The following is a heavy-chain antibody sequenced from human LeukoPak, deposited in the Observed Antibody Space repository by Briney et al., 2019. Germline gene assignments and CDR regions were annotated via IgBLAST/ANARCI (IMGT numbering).Heavy chain of an antibody. V-gene: IGHV4-59*01. CDR1: GGSISSYY. Sequence: SETLSLTCTVSGGSISSYYWSWIRQPPGQGLEWIGYIYFSGSTNYNPSLKSRVTMSVDMSTRQISLKLSSVTAADTAVYYCARAVGGDGSGSLWGPGTLVTVSS. CDR3: ARAVGGDGSGSL. D-gene: IGHD3-10*01. J-gene: IGHJ4*02. CDR2: IYFSGST.